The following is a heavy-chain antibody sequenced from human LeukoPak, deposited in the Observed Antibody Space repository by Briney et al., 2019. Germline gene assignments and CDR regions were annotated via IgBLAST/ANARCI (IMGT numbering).Heavy chain of an antibody. J-gene: IGHJ4*02. V-gene: IGHV3-30*18. Sequence: PGGSLRLSCAASGFTFSSYGMHWVRQAPGKGLEWVAVISYDGSNKYYADSVKGRFTISRDNSKNTLYLQMNSLRAEDTAVYYCAKLGYSYGSATSRTLDYWGQGTLVTVSS. CDR2: ISYDGSNK. CDR1: GFTFSSYG. CDR3: AKLGYSYGSATSRTLDY. D-gene: IGHD5-18*01.